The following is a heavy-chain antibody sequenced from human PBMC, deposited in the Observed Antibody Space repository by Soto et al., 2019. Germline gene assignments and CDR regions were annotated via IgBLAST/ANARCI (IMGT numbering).Heavy chain of an antibody. Sequence: SETLSLTCTVSGGSISSYYWSWIRQPPGKGLEWIGYNYYSGSTNYNPSLKSRVTISVDTSKNQFSLKLSSVTAADAAVYYCARDHPHSYGIYYFDYWGQGTLVTVS. V-gene: IGHV4-59*01. D-gene: IGHD5-18*01. J-gene: IGHJ4*02. CDR2: NYYSGST. CDR1: GGSISSYY. CDR3: ARDHPHSYGIYYFDY.